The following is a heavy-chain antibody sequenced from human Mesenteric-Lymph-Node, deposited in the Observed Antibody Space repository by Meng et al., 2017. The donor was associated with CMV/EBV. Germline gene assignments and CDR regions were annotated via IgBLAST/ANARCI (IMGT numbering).Heavy chain of an antibody. CDR3: ARDAVVGRNYFDL. J-gene: IGHJ5*02. D-gene: IGHD1-26*01. V-gene: IGHV4-38-2*02. CDR2: CHHSGST. Sequence: SETLSLTCTVSGYSISSGYFWGWIRQPPGKGLEWIGSCHHSGSTYYNPSLKSRVTISVDTSKKQFSLKLISMTAADTAVYYCARDAVVGRNYFDLWGQGTLVTVSS. CDR1: GYSISSGYF.